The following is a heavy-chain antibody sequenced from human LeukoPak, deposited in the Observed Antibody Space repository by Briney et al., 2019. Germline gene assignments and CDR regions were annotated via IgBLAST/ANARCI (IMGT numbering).Heavy chain of an antibody. V-gene: IGHV3-23*01. Sequence: AGGSLRLSCAASGFTFSSYAMSWVRQAPGKGLEWVSAISGSGGSTYYADSVKGRFTISRDNSKNTLYLQMNSLRAEDTAVYYCAKLTIFGVVITYWGQGTLVTVSS. CDR2: ISGSGGST. CDR3: AKLTIFGVVITY. CDR1: GFTFSSYA. D-gene: IGHD3-3*01. J-gene: IGHJ4*02.